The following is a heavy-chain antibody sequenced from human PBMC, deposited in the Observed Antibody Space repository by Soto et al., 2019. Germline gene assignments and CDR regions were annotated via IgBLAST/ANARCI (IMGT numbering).Heavy chain of an antibody. CDR3: ARHVFRPGIAARSGGMDV. Sequence: XESLKSSFKGSGYSFTSYWISWVRQIPGKGLEWMGRIDPSDSYTNYSPSFQGHVTISADKSISTAYLQWSSLKASDTAMYYCARHVFRPGIAARSGGMDVWGQGTTVTVS. D-gene: IGHD6-6*01. CDR1: GYSFTSYW. CDR2: IDPSDSYT. J-gene: IGHJ6*02. V-gene: IGHV5-10-1*01.